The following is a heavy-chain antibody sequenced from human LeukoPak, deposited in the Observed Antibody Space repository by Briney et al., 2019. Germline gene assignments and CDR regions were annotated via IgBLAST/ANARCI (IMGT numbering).Heavy chain of an antibody. Sequence: GGSLRLSCAASGFTFSTYAMSWVRQAPKKGLEWVSVISGSGGSTYYADSVKGRFTISRDNSKNTLYLQINSLRVEGTALYYCAKGPRAMVPKPYYFDYWGQGTLVTVSS. D-gene: IGHD5-18*01. CDR1: GFTFSTYA. V-gene: IGHV3-23*01. CDR3: AKGPRAMVPKPYYFDY. J-gene: IGHJ4*02. CDR2: ISGSGGST.